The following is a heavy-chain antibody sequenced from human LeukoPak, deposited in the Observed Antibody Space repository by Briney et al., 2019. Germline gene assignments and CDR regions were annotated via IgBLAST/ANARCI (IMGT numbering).Heavy chain of an antibody. D-gene: IGHD3-16*02. CDR2: ISGSGGST. J-gene: IGHJ4*02. CDR3: AKRVGSYHFDS. V-gene: IGHV3-23*01. CDR1: GFTFSAYA. Sequence: PGRSLRLSCAASGFTFSAYAMSWVRQAPGKGLEWLSYISGSGGSTYYADSVKGRFTISRDNSKNTLYLQMNSLRAEDTALYYCAKRVGSYHFDSWGQGTLVTVSS.